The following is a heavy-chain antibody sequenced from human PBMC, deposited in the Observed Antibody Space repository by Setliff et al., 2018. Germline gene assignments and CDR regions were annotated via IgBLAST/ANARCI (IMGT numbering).Heavy chain of an antibody. CDR2: ISAYNGKT. CDR3: ARDVPLTTVTKNYFGP. CDR1: GYTLSNSI. J-gene: IGHJ5*02. Sequence: ASVKVSCKASGYTLSNSILSWVRQAPGQGLEWMGWISAYNGKTYFAQKFQDRITLTTDTSTNTGYLELRGLRSDDAAVYYCARDVPLTTVTKNYFGPWGQGTLVTVSS. V-gene: IGHV1-18*01. D-gene: IGHD4-17*01.